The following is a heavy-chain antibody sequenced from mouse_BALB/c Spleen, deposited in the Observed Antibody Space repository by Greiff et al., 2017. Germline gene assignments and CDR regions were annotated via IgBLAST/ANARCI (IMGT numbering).Heavy chain of an antibody. CDR1: GFTFSSYA. CDR2: ISSGGST. Sequence: EVKLVESGGGLVKPGGSLKLSCAASGFTFSSYAMSWVRQTPEKRLEWVASISSGGSTYYPDSVKGRFTISRDNARNILYLQMSSLRSEDTAMYYCARVYGYGYYAMDYWGQGTSVTVSS. J-gene: IGHJ4*01. V-gene: IGHV5-6-5*01. D-gene: IGHD2-2*01. CDR3: ARVYGYGYYAMDY.